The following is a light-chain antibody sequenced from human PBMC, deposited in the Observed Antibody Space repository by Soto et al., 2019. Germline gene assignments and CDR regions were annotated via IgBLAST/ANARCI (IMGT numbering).Light chain of an antibody. J-gene: IGLJ1*01. CDR2: DDR. CDR3: QVWDRSSDHYA. CDR1: NIGSKS. Sequence: SYELPQPPSVSVAPGQTVRVTCGAKNIGSKSVHWYQQRSGQAPVLVVYDDRDRPSGVPERFSGSNSGNTATLTISRVEDGDEADYHCQVWDRSSDHYAFGTGTKVTVL. V-gene: IGLV3-21*02.